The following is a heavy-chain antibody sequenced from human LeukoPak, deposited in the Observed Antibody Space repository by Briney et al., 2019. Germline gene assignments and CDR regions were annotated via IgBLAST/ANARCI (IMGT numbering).Heavy chain of an antibody. V-gene: IGHV1-46*01. CDR2: IRPSGGTT. CDR3: ARVRAGDTRDFDF. CDR1: GYSFTTYY. D-gene: IGHD3-10*01. J-gene: IGHJ4*02. Sequence: GASVKVSCKASGYSFTTYYIHWLRQAPGQGPEWMGRIRPSGGTTNYAPKFQGRVTMTRDTSTSTVYMELSSLRSEDTAVYYCARVRAGDTRDFDFWGQGTLVTASS.